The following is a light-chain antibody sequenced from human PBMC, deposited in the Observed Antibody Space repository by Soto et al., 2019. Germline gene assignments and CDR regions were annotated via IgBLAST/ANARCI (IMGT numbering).Light chain of an antibody. J-gene: IGKJ4*01. CDR2: DAS. CDR3: QQYNNWPLT. Sequence: EIVMTQSPATLSASPGDRATLSCRASQSVGNDLAWYQQKPGQAPRLLIYDASTRATGIPARFSGSGSGTEFTLTISSLLSEDFAVYSCQQYNNWPLTFGGGTKVDIK. V-gene: IGKV3D-15*01. CDR1: QSVGND.